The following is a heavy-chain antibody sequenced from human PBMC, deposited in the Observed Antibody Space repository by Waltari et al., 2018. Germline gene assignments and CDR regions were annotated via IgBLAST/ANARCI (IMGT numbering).Heavy chain of an antibody. D-gene: IGHD3-22*01. Sequence: QLQLQESGPGLVKPSETLSLTCTVSGGSISSSSYYWGWIRQPPGKGLEWIGSIYYSGSTHYNPALKSRVTISVDTSKNQFSLKLSSVTAADTAVYYWARGRRITMIVVPNGVFFDYWGQGTLVTVSS. J-gene: IGHJ4*02. CDR1: GGSISSSSYY. V-gene: IGHV4-39*07. CDR3: ARGRRITMIVVPNGVFFDY. CDR2: IYYSGST.